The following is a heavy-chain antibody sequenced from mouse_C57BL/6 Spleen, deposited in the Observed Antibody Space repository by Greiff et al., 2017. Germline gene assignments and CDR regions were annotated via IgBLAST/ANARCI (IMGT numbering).Heavy chain of an antibody. CDR1: GFTFSSYG. V-gene: IGHV5-6*02. CDR2: ISSGGSYT. D-gene: IGHD1-1*01. Sequence: EVMLVESGGDLVKPGGSLKLSCAASGFTFSSYGMSWVRQTPDKRLEWVATISSGGSYTYYPDSVKGRFTISRDNAKNTVYLQMSSLKSEDTAVYYCASRVTTVVALAYWGQGTLVTVSA. J-gene: IGHJ3*01. CDR3: ASRVTTVVALAY.